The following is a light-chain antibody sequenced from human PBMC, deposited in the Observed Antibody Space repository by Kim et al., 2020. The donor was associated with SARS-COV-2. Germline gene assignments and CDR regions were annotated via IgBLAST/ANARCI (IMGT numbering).Light chain of an antibody. CDR2: DEN. V-gene: IGLV3-19*01. J-gene: IGLJ1*01. CDR1: SLRKSY. CDR3: CSRDSTAKDYV. Sequence: SSELTQDPTVSVALGQTVRITCQGDSLRKSYASWYQQKPGQAPILVMSDENNRPSGIPDRFSGSSSGSTASLTITGAQAEDEADYYCCSRDSTAKDYVFGTGTQLTVL.